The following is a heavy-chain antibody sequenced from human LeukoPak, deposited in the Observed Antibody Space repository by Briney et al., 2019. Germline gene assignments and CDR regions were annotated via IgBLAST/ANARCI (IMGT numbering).Heavy chain of an antibody. J-gene: IGHJ6*02. D-gene: IGHD2-21*02. CDR3: ARDGGDDYYYYGMDV. CDR2: IYSGGST. Sequence: GALRLSCAASGFPVSSNYMSWVRQAPGKGLEWVSVIYSGGSTYYADSVKGRFTISRDNSKNTLYLQMNSLRAEDTAVYYCARDGGDDYYYYGMDVWGQGTTVTVSS. V-gene: IGHV3-66*02. CDR1: GFPVSSNY.